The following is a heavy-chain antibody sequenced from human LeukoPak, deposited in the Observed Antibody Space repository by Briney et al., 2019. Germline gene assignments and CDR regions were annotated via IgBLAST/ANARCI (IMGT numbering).Heavy chain of an antibody. D-gene: IGHD3-3*02. CDR3: AKVTTVLGDAERDWFDP. J-gene: IGHJ5*02. CDR1: GFTFSSYA. CDR2: ISGSGGST. Sequence: GGSLRLSCAASGFTFSSYAMSWVRQAPGKGLEWVSAISGSGGSTYYADSVKGRFTISRDNSKNTLYLQMNSLRAEVTAVSYCAKVTTVLGDAERDWFDPWGQGTLVTVSS. V-gene: IGHV3-23*01.